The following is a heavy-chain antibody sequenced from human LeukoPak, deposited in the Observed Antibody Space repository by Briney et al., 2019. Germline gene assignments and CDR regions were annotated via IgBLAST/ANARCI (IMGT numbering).Heavy chain of an antibody. Sequence: SGTLSLTCAVYGGSFSGYYWSWIRQPPGKGLEWIGEINHSGSTNYNPSLKSRVTISVDTSKNQFSLKLSSVTAADTAVYYCAGGVWEIDYWGQGTLVTVSS. V-gene: IGHV4-34*01. CDR3: AGGVWEIDY. CDR1: GGSFSGYY. CDR2: INHSGST. J-gene: IGHJ4*02. D-gene: IGHD3-16*01.